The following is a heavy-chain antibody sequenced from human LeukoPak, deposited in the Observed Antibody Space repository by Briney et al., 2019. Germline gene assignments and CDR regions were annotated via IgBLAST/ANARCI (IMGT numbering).Heavy chain of an antibody. J-gene: IGHJ4*02. CDR1: GFTFSDFG. Sequence: GGSLRLSCAASGFTFSDFGMSWVRQAPGKGLECVSVISAGGVSTYSAESVKARFTISRDNSKNTLYLQMNSLTADDTAVYYCAKGHGDVGTGFDLRGKGTLVTVS. CDR3: AKGHGDVGTGFDL. V-gene: IGHV3-23*01. D-gene: IGHD4-17*01. CDR2: ISAGGVST.